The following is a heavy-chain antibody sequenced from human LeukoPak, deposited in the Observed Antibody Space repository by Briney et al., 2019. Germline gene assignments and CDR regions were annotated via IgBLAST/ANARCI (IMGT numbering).Heavy chain of an antibody. Sequence: SETLSLTCTVSGASISNYYWSWIRQPAGKGLEWLGRIYTSATTIYNPSLKSRVTMSLDTSYNKSSLKLTYVTAADTAVYYYARVYVPQDLFHAFDIWSQGTMVTVSS. CDR1: GASISNYY. CDR2: IYTSATT. V-gene: IGHV4-4*07. D-gene: IGHD3-10*02. CDR3: ARVYVPQDLFHAFDI. J-gene: IGHJ3*02.